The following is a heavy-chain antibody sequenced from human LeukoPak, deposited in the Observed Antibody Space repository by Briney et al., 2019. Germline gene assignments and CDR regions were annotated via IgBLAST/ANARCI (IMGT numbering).Heavy chain of an antibody. V-gene: IGHV4-4*09. J-gene: IGHJ5*02. Sequence: FETLALTCTVPGGSISSYYWSWIRQPPGQGLEWIGYIYDSGTTNYNPSLKSRVTISVDTSKNQFSLEMSSVTAADTAMYYCARGGYQLLFDPWGQGTPVTVSS. CDR3: ARGGYQLLFDP. D-gene: IGHD3-16*01. CDR2: IYDSGTT. CDR1: GGSISSYY.